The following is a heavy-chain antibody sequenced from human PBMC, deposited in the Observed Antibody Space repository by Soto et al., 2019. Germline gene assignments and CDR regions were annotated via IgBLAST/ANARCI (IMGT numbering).Heavy chain of an antibody. D-gene: IGHD5-18*01. CDR1: GGTFSSYA. J-gene: IGHJ4*02. CDR2: IIHIFGTA. Sequence: QVQLVQSGAEVKKPGSSVKVSCKASGGTFSSYAISWVRQAPGQGLEWMGGIIHIFGTANYAQKFQGRVTITADESTSTAYMELSSLSYEDTAVYYCARDGGVGYSYGWNYFDDWGQGPLVTVSS. CDR3: ARDGGVGYSYGWNYFDD. V-gene: IGHV1-69*01.